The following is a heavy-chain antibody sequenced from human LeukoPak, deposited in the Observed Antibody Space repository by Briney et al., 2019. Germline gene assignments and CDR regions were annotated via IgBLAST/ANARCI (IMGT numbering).Heavy chain of an antibody. V-gene: IGHV1-46*01. Sequence: ASVKVSCTAFGYTFTTYYIHWVRQAPGQGLEWMGIINPNAGNTSYAQKFQGRLTMTRDASTSTIYMELSSLRSEDTAVYFCARLGVTDYWGQGTLVTVSS. J-gene: IGHJ4*02. D-gene: IGHD2-21*02. CDR2: INPNAGNT. CDR3: ARLGVTDY. CDR1: GYTFTTYY.